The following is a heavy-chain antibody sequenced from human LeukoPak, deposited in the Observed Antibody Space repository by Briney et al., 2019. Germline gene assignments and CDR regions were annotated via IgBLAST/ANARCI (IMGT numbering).Heavy chain of an antibody. CDR2: IYYSGST. Sequence: SGTLSLTCTVSGGSISSYYWSWIRQPPGKGLEWIGYIYYSGSTNYNPSLKSRVTISVDTSTNQFSLKLSSVTAADTAVYYCARGPASYYYDILTSYYTTRTAFDIWGQGTMVTVSS. CDR1: GGSISSYY. CDR3: ARGPASYYYDILTSYYTTRTAFDI. D-gene: IGHD3-9*01. J-gene: IGHJ3*02. V-gene: IGHV4-59*01.